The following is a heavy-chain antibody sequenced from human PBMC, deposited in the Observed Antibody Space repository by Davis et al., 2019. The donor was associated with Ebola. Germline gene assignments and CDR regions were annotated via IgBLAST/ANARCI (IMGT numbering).Heavy chain of an antibody. J-gene: IGHJ6*03. Sequence: SGPTLVKPTQTLTLTCTFSGFPLRIGGVGVGWIRQPPGKALEWLALIYWSDDKSYSPSLKSRFSITKNTSRNKVVLTMTNMDPLDTGTYYGAVGKTVHNSVGSFYYSYMDVWGKGITVTVSS. V-gene: IGHV2-5*01. D-gene: IGHD1-20*01. CDR2: IYWSDDK. CDR1: GFPLRIGGVG. CDR3: AVGKTVHNSVGSFYYSYMDV.